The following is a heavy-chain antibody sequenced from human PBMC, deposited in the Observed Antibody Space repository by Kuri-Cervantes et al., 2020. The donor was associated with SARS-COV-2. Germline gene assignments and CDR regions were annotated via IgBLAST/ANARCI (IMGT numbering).Heavy chain of an antibody. CDR3: ARISAAPAAKRTFYFDY. V-gene: IGHV4-61*01. CDR1: GGSVSSGSYY. Sequence: SETLSLTCTVSGGSVSSGSYYWSWIRQPPGKGLEWIGYIYYSGSTNYNPSLKSRVTISVDTSKNQFSLKLSSVTAADTAVYYCARISAAPAAKRTFYFDYWGQGTLVTVSS. D-gene: IGHD2-2*01. CDR2: IYYSGST. J-gene: IGHJ4*02.